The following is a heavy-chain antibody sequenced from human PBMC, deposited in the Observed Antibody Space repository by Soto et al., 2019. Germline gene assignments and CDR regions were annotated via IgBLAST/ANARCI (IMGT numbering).Heavy chain of an antibody. V-gene: IGHV1-69*06. CDR3: ARTLRQWEILPH. D-gene: IGHD1-26*01. Sequence: SSVKVSCKASGGTFSSYAISWVRQAPGQGLEWMGGIIPIFGTANYAQKFQGRVTITADKSTSTAYMELSSLRSEDTAVYYCARTLRQWEILPHWGHGTLVTVS. CDR1: GGTFSSYA. J-gene: IGHJ4*01. CDR2: IIPIFGTA.